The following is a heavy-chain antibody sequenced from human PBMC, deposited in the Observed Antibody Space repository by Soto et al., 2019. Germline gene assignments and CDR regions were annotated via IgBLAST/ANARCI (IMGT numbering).Heavy chain of an antibody. CDR3: GKGRPYFDF. CDR2: ISDGDGDT. J-gene: IGHJ4*02. V-gene: IGHV3-23*01. CDR1: GFTFGDYA. Sequence: EVLLLQSGGGLVQPGGSLRLSCAASGFTFGDYAMTWVRQAPGKGLEWVSDISDGDGDTHYADSVKGRFTTSRDNSKNTLYLQMSSLRAEDAAVYYCGKGRPYFDFWGQGTLVTVSS.